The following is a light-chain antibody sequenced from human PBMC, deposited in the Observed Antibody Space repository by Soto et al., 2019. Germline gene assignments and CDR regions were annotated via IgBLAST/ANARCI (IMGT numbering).Light chain of an antibody. V-gene: IGKV3-15*01. CDR1: QSANIY. CDR3: QQYNNWALVI. CDR2: GAS. Sequence: EILLTQSPATLSWSPGERATLSCRGSQSANIYLAWYQQKPGQAPRLLTFGASYRATGIPASFSGSGSATEFTLRISGLKPPDFAAYYCQQYNNWALVIFGGGTQVDIK. J-gene: IGKJ4*01.